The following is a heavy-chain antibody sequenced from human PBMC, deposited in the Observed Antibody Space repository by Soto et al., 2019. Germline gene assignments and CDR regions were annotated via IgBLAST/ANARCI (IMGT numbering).Heavy chain of an antibody. V-gene: IGHV3-23*01. CDR1: GFTFNSYA. Sequence: EVQLLESGGGLVQPGGSLRLSCAASGFTFNSYAMTWVRQAPGKGLEWVSTVIQSGSAPFYADSVRGRFTISRDNSKNTLYLQMNSLRAEDTAVYDCAGGIWNDNAYWGQGTLVTVSS. J-gene: IGHJ4*02. CDR3: AGGIWNDNAY. CDR2: VIQSGSAP. D-gene: IGHD1-1*01.